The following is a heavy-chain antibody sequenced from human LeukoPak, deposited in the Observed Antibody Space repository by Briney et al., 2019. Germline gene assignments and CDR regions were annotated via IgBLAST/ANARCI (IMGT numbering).Heavy chain of an antibody. CDR1: GGSISSSSYY. Sequence: PSETLSLTCTVSGGSISSSSYYWGWIRQPPGKGLEWIGEINHSGSTNYNPSLKSRVTILVDTSKNQFSLKLSSVTAADTAVYYCAREVQHYAGSVYDHDAFDIWGQGTMVTVSS. V-gene: IGHV4-39*07. J-gene: IGHJ3*02. D-gene: IGHD3-22*01. CDR2: INHSGST. CDR3: AREVQHYAGSVYDHDAFDI.